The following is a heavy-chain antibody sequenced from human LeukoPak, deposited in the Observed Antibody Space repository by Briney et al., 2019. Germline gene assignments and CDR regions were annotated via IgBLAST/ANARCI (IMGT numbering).Heavy chain of an antibody. CDR3: AREGSYDFWSGYDTNYFDY. V-gene: IGHV3-23*01. CDR2: ISGSGGST. Sequence: GGSLRLSCAASGFTFSSYAMSWVRQAPGKGLEWVSAISGSGGSTYYADSVKGRFTISRDNSKNTLYLQMGSLRAEDMAVYYCAREGSYDFWSGYDTNYFDYWGQGTLDTVSS. D-gene: IGHD3-3*01. J-gene: IGHJ4*02. CDR1: GFTFSSYA.